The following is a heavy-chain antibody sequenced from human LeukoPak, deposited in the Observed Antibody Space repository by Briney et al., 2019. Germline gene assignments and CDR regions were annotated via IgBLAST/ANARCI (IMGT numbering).Heavy chain of an antibody. CDR3: ARDSLGGDY. J-gene: IGHJ4*02. D-gene: IGHD3-16*01. CDR2: IWNDGSKK. Sequence: GRSLRLSCAASGFTFSSYGTHWVRQAPGKGLEWVAVIWNDGSKKFYGDSVKGRFTISRDNSKNTPYLQMNSLRVEDTAVYYCARDSLGGDYWGQGTLVTVSS. CDR1: GFTFSSYG. V-gene: IGHV3-33*01.